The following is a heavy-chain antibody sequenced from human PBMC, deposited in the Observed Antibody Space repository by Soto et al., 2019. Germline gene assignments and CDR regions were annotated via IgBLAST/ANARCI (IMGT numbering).Heavy chain of an antibody. J-gene: IGHJ4*02. CDR3: AKNWDTTFSSSSH. CDR2: ISGSGGST. CDR1: GFTFTTYA. D-gene: IGHD6-6*01. V-gene: IGHV3-23*01. Sequence: EVQLLESGGGLVQPGGSLRLSCAASGFTFTTYAMTWVRQAPGKGLEWVSAISGSGGSTYYGDSVKGRFTISRDNSKNTLFLQMNSLRAEDTAVYYCAKNWDTTFSSSSHWGQGTLVTVSS.